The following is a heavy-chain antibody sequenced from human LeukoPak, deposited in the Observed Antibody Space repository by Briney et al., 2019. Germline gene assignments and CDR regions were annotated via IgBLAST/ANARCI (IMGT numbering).Heavy chain of an antibody. Sequence: ASVKVSCKASGYTFTGYYMHWVRQAPGQGLEWMGWINPNSGGTNYAQKSQGRVTMTRDTSISTAYMELSRLRSDDTAVYYCARESHYDFWSGYSPSLLTYGMDVWGQGTTVTVSS. CDR2: INPNSGGT. CDR1: GYTFTGYY. V-gene: IGHV1-2*02. J-gene: IGHJ6*02. CDR3: ARESHYDFWSGYSPSLLTYGMDV. D-gene: IGHD3-3*01.